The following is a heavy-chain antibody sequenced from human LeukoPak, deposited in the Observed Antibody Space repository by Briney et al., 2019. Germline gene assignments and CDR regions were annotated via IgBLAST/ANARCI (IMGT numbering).Heavy chain of an antibody. V-gene: IGHV1-2*02. CDR1: GYTFTGYY. CDR3: ARLRGAVPIAIFWFDP. D-gene: IGHD2-2*02. CDR2: INPSSGAT. J-gene: IGHJ5*02. Sequence: ASVKVSCKASGYTFTGYYLHWVRQAPGHGLEWMGWINPSSGATDYAQKFQGRVSMTMDTSISTAYMELSRLRSDDTAMYYCARLRGAVPIAIFWFDPWGQGTLVTVSS.